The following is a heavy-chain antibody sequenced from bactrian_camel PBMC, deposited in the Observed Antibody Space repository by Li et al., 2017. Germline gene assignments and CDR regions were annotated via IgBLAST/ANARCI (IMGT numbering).Heavy chain of an antibody. V-gene: IGHV3S60*01. CDR1: GFTFDEPA. D-gene: IGHD7*01. J-gene: IGHJ4*01. Sequence: HVQLVESGVSSVQAGGSLRLSCTGSGFTFDEPAKRWYRQVPGNGRELISSISSDGATYYSDSVKGRFTISQGTAKTTVYLQMDNLKPEDTAVYYCAVDSSFVTCDGAQGTQVTVS. CDR3: AVDSSFVTCD. CDR2: ISSDGAT.